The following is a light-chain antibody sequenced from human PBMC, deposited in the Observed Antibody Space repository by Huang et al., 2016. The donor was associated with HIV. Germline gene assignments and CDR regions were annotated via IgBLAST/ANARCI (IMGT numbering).Light chain of an antibody. V-gene: IGKV3-15*01. J-gene: IGKJ2*01. CDR1: QSVGSN. CDR2: RTS. Sequence: EIMMTQSPATLSVSPGERATLSCRASQSVGSNLAWYQQRPGQAPRLLIYRTSDRATGVPGRFIGSGSGTEFTLTITSLQSEDFAVYYCQHYGSWPPYTFGQGTRLEIK. CDR3: QHYGSWPPYT.